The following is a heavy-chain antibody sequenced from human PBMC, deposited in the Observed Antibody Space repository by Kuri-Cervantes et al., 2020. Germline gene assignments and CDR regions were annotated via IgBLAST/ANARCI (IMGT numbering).Heavy chain of an antibody. CDR3: AKGPTIIAVAGEFDY. CDR2: ITGSGGST. D-gene: IGHD6-19*01. V-gene: IGHV3-23*01. Sequence: GESLKISCAASGFTFSSYAMSWVRQAPGKGLEWVSGITGSGGSTYYADSVKGRFTISRDNSKNTLYLQIDSLRAEDTAIYYCAKGPTIIAVAGEFDYWGQGTLVTVSS. CDR1: GFTFSSYA. J-gene: IGHJ4*02.